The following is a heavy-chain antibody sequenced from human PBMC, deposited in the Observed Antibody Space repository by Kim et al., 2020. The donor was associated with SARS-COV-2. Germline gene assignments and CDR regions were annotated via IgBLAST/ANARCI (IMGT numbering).Heavy chain of an antibody. Sequence: ASVTVSCKASGYTFTNYAINWVRQAPGQGLEWMGWINTNTGNPTYAQGFTGRFVFSLDTSVSTAYLQISSLKAEDTAVYYCARVYSSRGDWLDPWGQGTLVTVSS. J-gene: IGHJ5*02. D-gene: IGHD6-13*01. CDR3: ARVYSSRGDWLDP. V-gene: IGHV7-4-1*02. CDR2: INTNTGNP. CDR1: GYTFTNYA.